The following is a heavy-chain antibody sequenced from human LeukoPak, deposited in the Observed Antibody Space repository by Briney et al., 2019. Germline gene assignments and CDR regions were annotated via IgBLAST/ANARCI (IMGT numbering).Heavy chain of an antibody. CDR3: ARGVVPAAVYYYYYMDV. CDR2: INPSGGST. Sequence: WASVKVSCKASGYTFTSYYMHWVRQAPGQGLEWMGIINPSGGSTSYAQKFQGRVTMTRDMSTSTVYMELSSLRSEDTAVYYCARGVVPAAVYYYYYMDVWGKGTTVTVSS. CDR1: GYTFTSYY. V-gene: IGHV1-46*01. D-gene: IGHD2-2*01. J-gene: IGHJ6*03.